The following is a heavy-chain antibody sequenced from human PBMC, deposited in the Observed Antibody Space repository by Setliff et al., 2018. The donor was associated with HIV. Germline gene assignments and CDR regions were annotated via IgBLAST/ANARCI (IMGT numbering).Heavy chain of an antibody. J-gene: IGHJ5*02. CDR3: ARTWLHYGADIPRFDP. Sequence: PSETLSLTWVVSGYSINSDFYWGWLRQPPGMGLESPGRGLEWIGHIYHSGSTYYNPSLNSRVTMSIDMSKNQFSLSLTSVTAADTAIYYCARTWLHYGADIPRFDPWGQGVLVTVSS. V-gene: IGHV4-38-2*01. CDR2: IYHSGST. D-gene: IGHD4-17*01. CDR1: GYSINSDFY.